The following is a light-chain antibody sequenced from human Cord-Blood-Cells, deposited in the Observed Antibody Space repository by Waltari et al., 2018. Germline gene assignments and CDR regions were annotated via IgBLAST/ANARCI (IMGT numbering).Light chain of an antibody. Sequence: ETVVTPSPATLSVSPGETATISCGASQSVSSNLAWYQQKPGQAPRLLIYGASNRATGTPPRFSGGGSGTEFTLTSIGLQCRDFAVYYCRQYNNWAPWTFGEGTKVKIK. CDR1: QSVSSN. CDR2: GAS. CDR3: RQYNNWAPWT. J-gene: IGKJ1*01. V-gene: IGKV3-15*01.